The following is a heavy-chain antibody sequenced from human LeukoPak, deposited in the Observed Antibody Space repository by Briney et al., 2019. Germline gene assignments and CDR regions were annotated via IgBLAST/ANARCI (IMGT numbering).Heavy chain of an antibody. D-gene: IGHD3-16*01. V-gene: IGHV3-11*01. J-gene: IGHJ6*02. CDR3: ARDLGGPNSYFYYGMDV. CDR1: GFTFSDFY. Sequence: GGSLRLSCGASGFTFSDFYMNWIRQAPGKGLEWVSYISSSGRSIYYADSVKGRFTISRDNAENSLYLQMTNLRGEDTAVYYCARDLGGPNSYFYYGMDVWGQGTTVTVSS. CDR2: ISSSGRSI.